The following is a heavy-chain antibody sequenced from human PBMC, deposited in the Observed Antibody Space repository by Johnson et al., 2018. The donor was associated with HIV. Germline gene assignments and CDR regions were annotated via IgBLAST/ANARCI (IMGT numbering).Heavy chain of an antibody. CDR1: GFTFSSYA. Sequence: QVQLVESGGGVVQPGRSLRLSCAASGFTFSSYAMHWVRQAPGKGLEWVAVISYDGSNKYYADSVKGRFTISRDNSKNTLYLQMNSLRAEDTAVYYCASGAQFGTVSHDAFDIWGQVTMVTVSS. J-gene: IGHJ3*02. CDR2: ISYDGSNK. V-gene: IGHV3-30-3*01. D-gene: IGHD1-7*01. CDR3: ASGAQFGTVSHDAFDI.